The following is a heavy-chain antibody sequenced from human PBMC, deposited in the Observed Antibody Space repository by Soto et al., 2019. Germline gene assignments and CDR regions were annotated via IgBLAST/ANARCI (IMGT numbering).Heavy chain of an antibody. CDR1: GFTFSSYA. CDR3: AKFGSWQQLVHTMYNWFDP. CDR2: ISGSGVGT. D-gene: IGHD6-13*01. V-gene: IGHV3-23*01. J-gene: IGHJ5*02. Sequence: PGGSLRLSCAASGFTFSSYAMSWVRQAPGKGLEWVSAISGSGVGTYYADSVKGRFTISRDNSKNTLYLQMNSLRADDTAIYYCAKFGSWQQLVHTMYNWFDPWGQGTLVTVSS.